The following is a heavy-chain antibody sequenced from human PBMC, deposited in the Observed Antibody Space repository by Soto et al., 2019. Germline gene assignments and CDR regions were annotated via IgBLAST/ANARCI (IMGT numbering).Heavy chain of an antibody. CDR1: GYPFTSYY. D-gene: IGHD4-17*01. J-gene: IGHJ6*02. Sequence: ASVKVSCKASGYPFTSYYMHWVRQAPGQGLEWMGIINPSGGSTSYAQKFQGRVTMTRDTSTSTVYMELSTLRSEDTAVYYCARDGDYGDYLDVTPGGNPAPQNYGMDVWGQGTTVTVSS. CDR3: ARDGDYGDYLDVTPGGNPAPQNYGMDV. V-gene: IGHV1-46*01. CDR2: INPSGGST.